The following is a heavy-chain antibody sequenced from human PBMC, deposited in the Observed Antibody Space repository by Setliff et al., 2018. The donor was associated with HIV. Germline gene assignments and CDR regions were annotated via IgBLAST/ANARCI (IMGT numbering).Heavy chain of an antibody. CDR3: AKGFYGNNYYYFYYMDV. CDR2: ISGSESGI. D-gene: IGHD3-16*01. Sequence: GGSLRLSCEVSGFTFSSHAMSWVRQAPGKGLEWVSSISGSESGISYADPVKGRFTISRDNFKNTLYLQMNSLRVEDTAVYYCAKGFYGNNYYYFYYMDVWGKGTTVTVS. J-gene: IGHJ6*03. CDR1: GFTFSSHA. V-gene: IGHV3-23*01.